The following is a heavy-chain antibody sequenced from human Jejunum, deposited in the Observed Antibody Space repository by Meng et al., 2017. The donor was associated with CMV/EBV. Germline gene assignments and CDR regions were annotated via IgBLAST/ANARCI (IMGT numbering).Heavy chain of an antibody. CDR2: IYSGGGT. J-gene: IGHJ6*03. D-gene: IGHD5/OR15-5a*01. Sequence: CAASGFTANTNSMTWVRQARGKGLEWVSLIYSGGGTDYGDSVKGRFTISRDNSKNTLYLQMNTLRAEDTAVYYCARAGLRAYMDVWGQGTTVTVSS. V-gene: IGHV3-53*01. CDR3: ARAGLRAYMDV. CDR1: GFTANTNS.